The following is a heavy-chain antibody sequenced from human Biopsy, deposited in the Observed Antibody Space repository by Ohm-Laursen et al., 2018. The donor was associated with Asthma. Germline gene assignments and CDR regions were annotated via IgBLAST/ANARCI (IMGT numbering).Heavy chain of an antibody. CDR3: ARTTYGHDGFDP. CDR2: IYYSGST. CDR1: GGSINIGDYY. D-gene: IGHD4-17*01. V-gene: IGHV4-31*03. J-gene: IGHJ5*02. Sequence: SDTLSLTCSVSGGSINIGDYYWSWIRQHPVKGLEWIGHIYYSGSTYYNPSLKSRVSISLDMSKNQFSLSLTSVTAADTAVYYCARTTYGHDGFDPWGQGTLVTVSS.